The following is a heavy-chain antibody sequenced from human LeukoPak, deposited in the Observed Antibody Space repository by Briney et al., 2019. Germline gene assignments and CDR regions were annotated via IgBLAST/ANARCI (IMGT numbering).Heavy chain of an antibody. V-gene: IGHV3-23*01. D-gene: IGHD3-22*01. Sequence: PGGSLRLSCAASGFTFSSYAMSWVRQAPGKGLEWVSAISGSGGSTYYADSVKGRFTISRDNSKNTLYLQMNSLRAEDTAVYYCAKAPEGCGYYYAINHDCFDIWGQGTMVTVSS. CDR1: GFTFSSYA. J-gene: IGHJ3*02. CDR2: ISGSGGST. CDR3: AKAPEGCGYYYAINHDCFDI.